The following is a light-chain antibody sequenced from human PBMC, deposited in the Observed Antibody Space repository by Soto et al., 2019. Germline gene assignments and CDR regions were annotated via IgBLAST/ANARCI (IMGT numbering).Light chain of an antibody. V-gene: IGKV3-20*01. CDR1: QSVTSSY. J-gene: IGKJ5*01. CDR2: GAS. CDR3: QQYNNWPPN. Sequence: EIVLTQSPGTLSLSPGEIATLSFSASQSVTSSYLAWYQQKPGQAPRLLIYGASSRATGIPDRFSGSGSGTDFTLTVSSLQSEDIAVYFCQQYNNWPPNFGQGTRLEIK.